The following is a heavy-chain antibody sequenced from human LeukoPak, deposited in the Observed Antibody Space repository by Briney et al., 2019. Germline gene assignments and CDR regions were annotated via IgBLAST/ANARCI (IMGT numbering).Heavy chain of an antibody. Sequence: SETLSLTCAVSGASISGSGYYLGWIRQPPGNGLEWIGNIYYSGSTYYNASLQSRVTISIDTSKNQFSLRLNSVTAADTAMYYCAKSGGYGLIDYWGQGTLVTVSS. D-gene: IGHD1-26*01. CDR2: IYYSGST. CDR3: AKSGGYGLIDY. J-gene: IGHJ4*02. V-gene: IGHV4-39*01. CDR1: GASISGSGYY.